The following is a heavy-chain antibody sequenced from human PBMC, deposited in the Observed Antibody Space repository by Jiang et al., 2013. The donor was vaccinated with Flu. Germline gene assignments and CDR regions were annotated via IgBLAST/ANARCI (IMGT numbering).Heavy chain of an antibody. D-gene: IGHD1-7*01. J-gene: IGHJ6*02. CDR2: ISGSGGST. CDR3: AKSSNWNYVGGMDV. V-gene: IGHV3-23*01. Sequence: LEWVSAISGSGGSTYYADSVKGRFTISRDNSKNTLYLQMNSLRAEDTAVYYCAKSSNWNYVGGMDVWGQGTTVAVSS.